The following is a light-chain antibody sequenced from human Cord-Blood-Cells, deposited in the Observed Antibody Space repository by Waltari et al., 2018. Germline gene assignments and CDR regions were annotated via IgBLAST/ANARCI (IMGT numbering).Light chain of an antibody. CDR3: CSYAGSDTLEV. V-gene: IGLV2-11*01. CDR1: SSDVGGYNY. Sequence: QSALTQPRSVSGSPGQSVTISCTGTSSDVGGYNYVSWYQQHPGKAPKLMIFDVSKPPAGVPVLFSGSKSGNTASLTISGLQAEDEADYYCCSYAGSDTLEVFGGGTKLTVL. CDR2: DVS. J-gene: IGLJ2*01.